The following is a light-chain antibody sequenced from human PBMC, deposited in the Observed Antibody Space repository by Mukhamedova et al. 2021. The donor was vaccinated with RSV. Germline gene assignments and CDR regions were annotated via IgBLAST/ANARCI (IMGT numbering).Light chain of an antibody. CDR3: QQYGSSRT. V-gene: IGKV3-20*01. J-gene: IGKJ1*01. Sequence: VSSSYLAWYQQKPGQAPRLLIYGASSRATGIPDRFSGSGSGTDFTLTISRLEPEDFAVYYCQQYGSSRTFGQGTKVEIK. CDR1: VSSSY. CDR2: GAS.